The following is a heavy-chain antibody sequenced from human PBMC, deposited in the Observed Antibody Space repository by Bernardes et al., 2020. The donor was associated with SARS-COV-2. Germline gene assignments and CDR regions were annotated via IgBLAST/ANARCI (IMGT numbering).Heavy chain of an antibody. V-gene: IGHV2-5*01. Sequence: SYPTLLKPTQTLTLTCTFSGFSLSTSGVDVGWIRQPPGKALEWLALIYWNDDKRYSPSLNNRLTITKDTSKNQVVLTMTNMDPVDTATYYCAHGKRAYYYDSSGYYSNLYFDLWGRGTLVTVSS. CDR3: AHGKRAYYYDSSGYYSNLYFDL. CDR2: IYWNDDK. CDR1: GFSLSTSGVD. D-gene: IGHD3-22*01. J-gene: IGHJ2*01.